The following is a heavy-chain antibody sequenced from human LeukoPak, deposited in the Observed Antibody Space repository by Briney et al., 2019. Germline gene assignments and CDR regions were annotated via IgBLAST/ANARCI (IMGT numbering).Heavy chain of an antibody. CDR3: AKSGRDYPYYFDY. V-gene: IGHV3-23*01. CDR1: GFTFSSYA. CDR2: ISGSGGST. Sequence: GGSLRLSCAASGFTFSSYAMSWVRQAPGKGLEWVSAISGSGGSTFYAVSVKGVFTISRDNYKHTLYLQMNSLRAEDTAEYYCAKSGRDYPYYFDYWGQGTLVTVSS. D-gene: IGHD4-17*01. J-gene: IGHJ4*01.